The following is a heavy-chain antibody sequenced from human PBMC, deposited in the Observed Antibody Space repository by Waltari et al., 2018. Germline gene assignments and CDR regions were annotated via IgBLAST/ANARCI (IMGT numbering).Heavy chain of an antibody. CDR3: ARHGGSYYGAFDI. V-gene: IGHV4-59*01. J-gene: IGHJ3*02. D-gene: IGHD1-26*01. CDR2: IYYSGST. CDR1: GGSISSYY. Sequence: QVQLQESGPGLVKPSETLSLTCTVSGGSISSYYWSWIRQPPGKGLEWIGYIYYSGSTNYDPSLKSRGTIAVDTAKNQFSLKRSSVTAADTAVYYCARHGGSYYGAFDIWGQGTMVTVAS.